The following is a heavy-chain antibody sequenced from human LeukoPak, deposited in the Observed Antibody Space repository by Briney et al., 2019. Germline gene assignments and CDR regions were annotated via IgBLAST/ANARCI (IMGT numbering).Heavy chain of an antibody. V-gene: IGHV3-23*01. Sequence: GGSLRLSCAASGFTFNTYTMYWVRQAPGKGLEWVSGISNSGGSTYYADSVKGRFTISRDNSKNTLYLQMNSLRAEDTAVYYCAKYSHDSSGSYDYWGQGTLVTVSS. D-gene: IGHD3-22*01. CDR1: GFTFNTYT. J-gene: IGHJ4*02. CDR2: ISNSGGST. CDR3: AKYSHDSSGSYDY.